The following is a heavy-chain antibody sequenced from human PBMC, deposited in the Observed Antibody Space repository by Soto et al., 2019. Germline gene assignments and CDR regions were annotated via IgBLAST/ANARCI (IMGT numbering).Heavy chain of an antibody. D-gene: IGHD1-7*01. CDR2: IFYSGDT. CDR1: GASVNTGDYY. J-gene: IGHJ1*01. V-gene: IGHV4-30-4*01. CDR3: VGTGTTDDF. Sequence: VQLQGSGPGLLKPSQTLSLTCTVSGASVNTGDYYWSYIRQPPGKGLEWLGYIFYSGDTYYNPSLKSRATISLKTSRNQFSLSLTSVTDADTALYYCVGTGTTDDFWGQGTLVTVSS.